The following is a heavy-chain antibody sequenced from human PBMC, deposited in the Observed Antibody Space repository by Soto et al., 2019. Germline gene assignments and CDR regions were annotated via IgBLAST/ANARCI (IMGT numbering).Heavy chain of an antibody. J-gene: IGHJ4*02. V-gene: IGHV4-61*01. CDR3: ARWARDRYYFDY. Sequence: QVQLQESGPGLVKPSETLSLTCTVSGASVSSGRYCWSWIRQPPGKGLEWIGDIDYSGTTNYNPSHKSRVTISVDTARKQFSLTLSSVTAADTAVYYCARWARDRYYFDYLGQGTLVTVSS. CDR2: IDYSGTT. CDR1: GASVSSGRYC.